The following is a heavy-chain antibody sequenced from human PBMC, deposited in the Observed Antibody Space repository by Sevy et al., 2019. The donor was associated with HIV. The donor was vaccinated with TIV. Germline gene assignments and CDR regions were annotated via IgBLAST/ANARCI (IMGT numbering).Heavy chain of an antibody. CDR2: IYYSGST. D-gene: IGHD3-22*01. Sequence: SETLSLTCTVSGGSISSSSYYWGWIRQPPGKGLEWIGSIYYSGSTYYNPSLKSRVTISVDTSKNQFSLKLSSVTAADTAVYYCARQIYYYDSSGLDAFDIWGQATMVTVSS. CDR3: ARQIYYYDSSGLDAFDI. J-gene: IGHJ3*02. V-gene: IGHV4-39*01. CDR1: GGSISSSSYY.